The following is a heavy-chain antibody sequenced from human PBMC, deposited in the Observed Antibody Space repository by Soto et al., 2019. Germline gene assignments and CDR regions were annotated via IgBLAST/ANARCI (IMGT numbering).Heavy chain of an antibody. V-gene: IGHV3-23*01. D-gene: IGHD1-26*01. CDR3: AKGEWELPTYFDY. CDR2: ISDGGTTT. Sequence: EVQLLESGGGLVQPGGSLRLACAASGFTFSNYAMTWVRQAPGKGLEWITTISDGGTTTFYADSVKGRFTISRDNSENTLYLQMSSLRAEDTAIYYCAKGEWELPTYFDYWGQGTLVTVSS. J-gene: IGHJ4*02. CDR1: GFTFSNYA.